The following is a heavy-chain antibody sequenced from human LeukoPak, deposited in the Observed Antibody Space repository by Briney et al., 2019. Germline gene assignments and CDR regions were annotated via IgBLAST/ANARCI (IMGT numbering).Heavy chain of an antibody. CDR3: AREGKNQAYYFDY. CDR2: INPNSGGT. CDR1: GYTFTSYG. V-gene: IGHV1-2*02. J-gene: IGHJ4*02. D-gene: IGHD3-10*01. Sequence: ASVKVSCKASGYTFTSYGISWVRQAPGQGLEWMGWINPNSGGTNYAQKFQGRVTMTRDTSISTAYMELSRLRSDDTAVYYCAREGKNQAYYFDYWGQGTLVTVSS.